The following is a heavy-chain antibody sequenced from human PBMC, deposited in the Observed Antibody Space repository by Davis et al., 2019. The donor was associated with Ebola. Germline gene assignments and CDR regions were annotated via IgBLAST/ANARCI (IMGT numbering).Heavy chain of an antibody. CDR3: ARGTLGYCSSTSCYGYYYYGMDV. D-gene: IGHD2-2*01. V-gene: IGHV1-69*04. J-gene: IGHJ6*02. Sequence: SVKVSCKASGYTFTSYGISWVRQAPGQGLEWMGRIIPILGIANYAQKFQGRVTITADKSTSTAYMELSSLRSEDTAVYYCARGTLGYCSSTSCYGYYYYGMDVWGQGTTVTVSS. CDR2: IIPILGIA. CDR1: GYTFTSYG.